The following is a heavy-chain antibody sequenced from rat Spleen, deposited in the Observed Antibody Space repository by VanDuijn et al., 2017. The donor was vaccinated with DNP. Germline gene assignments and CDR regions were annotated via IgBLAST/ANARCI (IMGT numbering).Heavy chain of an antibody. D-gene: IGHD1-1*01. CDR2: INSAGNT. V-gene: IGHV3-3*01. CDR3: ASTQYSGDVNWFAY. CDR1: GHFITSSYR. Sequence: EVQLQESGPGLVTPSQSLSLTCSVTGHFITSSYRWNWIRKFPGNKLEWMGYINSAGNTNYNPSLKSRISITRDTSKNQFFLQVNSVTTEDTATYYCASTQYSGDVNWFAYWGQGTLVTVSS. J-gene: IGHJ3*01.